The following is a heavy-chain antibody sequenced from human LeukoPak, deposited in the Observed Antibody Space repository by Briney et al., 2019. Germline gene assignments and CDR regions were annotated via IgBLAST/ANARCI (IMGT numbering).Heavy chain of an antibody. J-gene: IGHJ4*02. CDR1: GYTFTTYD. V-gene: IGHV1-18*01. CDR2: VNPNSGNT. Sequence: ASVKVSCKASGYTFTTYDINWVRQATGQGLEWMGWVNPNSGNTNYAQKLQGRVTMTTDTSTSTAYMELRSLRSDDTAVYYCARVVVRGALYYFDYWGQGTLVTVSS. D-gene: IGHD3-10*01. CDR3: ARVVVRGALYYFDY.